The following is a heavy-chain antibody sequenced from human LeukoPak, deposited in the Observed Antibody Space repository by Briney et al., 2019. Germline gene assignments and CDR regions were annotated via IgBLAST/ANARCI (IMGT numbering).Heavy chain of an antibody. J-gene: IGHJ4*02. D-gene: IGHD2-2*01. CDR3: ARDLVSIVVVPAAIGSDY. Sequence: GGSLRLSCAASGFTFSSYSMNWVRQAPGKGLEWVSSISSSSSYIYCADSVKGRFTISRDNAKNSLYLQMNSLRAEDTAVYYCARDLVSIVVVPAAIGSDYWGQGTLVTVSS. CDR1: GFTFSSYS. V-gene: IGHV3-21*01. CDR2: ISSSSSYI.